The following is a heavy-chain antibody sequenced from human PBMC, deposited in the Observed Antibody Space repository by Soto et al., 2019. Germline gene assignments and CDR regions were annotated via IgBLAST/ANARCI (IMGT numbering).Heavy chain of an antibody. CDR3: VRASTRGVAERFQD. D-gene: IGHD3-10*01. V-gene: IGHV6-1*01. Sequence: SQTLSLTCAISGDSVSSNSAAWNWIRQSPSRGLEWLGRTYYRSNWYYDYAVSVKSRMTINPDTSKNQFSLQLTSLTPEDTAVYYCVRASTRGVAERFQDWGQGTLVTVSS. CDR2: TYYRSNWYY. J-gene: IGHJ1*01. CDR1: GDSVSSNSAA.